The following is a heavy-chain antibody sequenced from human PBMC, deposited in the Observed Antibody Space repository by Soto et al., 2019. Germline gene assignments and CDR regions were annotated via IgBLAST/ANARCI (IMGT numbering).Heavy chain of an antibody. Sequence: GGSLRLSCAASGFTFSSYAMSWVRQAPGKGLEWVSAISGSGGSTYYADSVKGRFTISRDNSKNALYLQMKGLRAEDTAVYYCAKDLPEIAAAGTTWYGERRPSVGLIDYWGQGTLVTVSS. CDR2: ISGSGGST. CDR3: AKDLPEIAAAGTTWYGERRPSVGLIDY. D-gene: IGHD6-13*01. V-gene: IGHV3-23*01. CDR1: GFTFSSYA. J-gene: IGHJ4*02.